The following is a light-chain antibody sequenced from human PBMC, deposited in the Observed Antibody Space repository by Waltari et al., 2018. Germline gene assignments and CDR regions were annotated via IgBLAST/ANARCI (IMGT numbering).Light chain of an antibody. V-gene: IGKV1-5*03. Sequence: DIQMTQSPSTLSASVGDRVTISCRASQSVGTWLAWYQQKQRKAPKLLIYMASSLDSGVPSRFSGSGSGTDFTLTISSLQPDDFATYSCQQYSSFSTFGQGTKV. CDR3: QQYSSFST. CDR1: QSVGTW. CDR2: MAS. J-gene: IGKJ2*01.